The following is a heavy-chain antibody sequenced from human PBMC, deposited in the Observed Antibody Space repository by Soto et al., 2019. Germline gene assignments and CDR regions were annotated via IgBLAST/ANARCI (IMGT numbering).Heavy chain of an antibody. CDR3: ARGGTSGTYYAHWNFDL. V-gene: IGHV3-66*01. Sequence: EVQVVQSGGGLVQPGGCLRLSCAASGFTVSKTYMSWVRQAPGKGLEWVSVIYGGGTTYHADSVKGRFSTSRDNSKNTLYLQMNSLRVEDTAVYYCARGGTSGTYYAHWNFDLWGRGTLVTVSS. CDR2: IYGGGTT. D-gene: IGHD3-10*01. CDR1: GFTVSKTY. J-gene: IGHJ2*01.